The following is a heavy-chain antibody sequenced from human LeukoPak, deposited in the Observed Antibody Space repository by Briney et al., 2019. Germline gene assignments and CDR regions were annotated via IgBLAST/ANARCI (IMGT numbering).Heavy chain of an antibody. V-gene: IGHV3-7*01. Sequence: GGSLRLSCAASGFTFSSYWMSWVRQAPGKGLEWVANIKQDGSEKYYVDSVKGRFTISRDNAKNSLYLQMNSLRAEDTAVYYCARVLIDYYYYYMDVWGKGTTVTVSS. CDR1: GFTFSSYW. CDR2: IKQDGSEK. CDR3: ARVLIDYYYYYMDV. D-gene: IGHD2/OR15-2a*01. J-gene: IGHJ6*03.